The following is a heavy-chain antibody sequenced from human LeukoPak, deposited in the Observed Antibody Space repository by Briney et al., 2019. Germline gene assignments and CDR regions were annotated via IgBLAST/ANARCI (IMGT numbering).Heavy chain of an antibody. CDR3: ARDLLSISSSSNAFDI. D-gene: IGHD6-6*01. CDR2: SYYSGST. Sequence: SETLSLTCTVSGGSIRSRSNYWGWIRQPPGQGLKWVGSSYYSGSTYYNPSLKSRVTISLDMSKNQFSLKLTSVTAADTAVYYCARDLLSISSSSNAFDIWGQGAMVTVSS. CDR1: GGSIRSRSNY. J-gene: IGHJ3*02. V-gene: IGHV4-39*07.